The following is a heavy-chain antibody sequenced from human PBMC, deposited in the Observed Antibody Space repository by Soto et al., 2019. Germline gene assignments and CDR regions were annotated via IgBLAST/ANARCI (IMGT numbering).Heavy chain of an antibody. V-gene: IGHV1-18*01. D-gene: IGHD2-8*01. Sequence: ASVKVSCKASGYTFTSYGISWVRQAPGQGLEWMGWISAYNGNTNYAQKLQGRVTMTTDTSTSTAYMELRSLRSDDTAVYYCARDGDPSYCTNGVCSGYWGQGTLVTVSS. CDR3: ARDGDPSYCTNGVCSGY. CDR1: GYTFTSYG. J-gene: IGHJ4*02. CDR2: ISAYNGNT.